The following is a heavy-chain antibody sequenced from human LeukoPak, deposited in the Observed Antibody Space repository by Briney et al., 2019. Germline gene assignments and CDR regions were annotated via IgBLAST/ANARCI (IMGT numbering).Heavy chain of an antibody. V-gene: IGHV1-69*13. CDR1: GYTLTELS. CDR2: IIPIFGTA. D-gene: IGHD3-10*01. Sequence: GASVKVSCKVSGYTLTELSMHRVRQAPGQGLEWMGGIIPIFGTANYAQKFQGRVTITADESTSTAYMELSSLRSEDTAVYYCARSASAMVRGVNFDYWGQGTLVTVSS. CDR3: ARSASAMVRGVNFDY. J-gene: IGHJ4*02.